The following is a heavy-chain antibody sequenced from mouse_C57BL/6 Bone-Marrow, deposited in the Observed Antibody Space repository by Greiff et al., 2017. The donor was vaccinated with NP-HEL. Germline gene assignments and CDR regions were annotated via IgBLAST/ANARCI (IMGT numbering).Heavy chain of an antibody. V-gene: IGHV1-50*01. D-gene: IGHD3-3*01. CDR1: GYTFTSYW. Sequence: QVQLQQSGAELVKPGASVKLSCKASGYTFTSYWMQWVKQRPGQGLEWIGEIDPSDSYTNYNQKFKGKATLTVDTSSSTAYMQLSSLTSEDSAVYYCARGDAFAYWGQGTLVTVSA. CDR2: IDPSDSYT. J-gene: IGHJ3*01. CDR3: ARGDAFAY.